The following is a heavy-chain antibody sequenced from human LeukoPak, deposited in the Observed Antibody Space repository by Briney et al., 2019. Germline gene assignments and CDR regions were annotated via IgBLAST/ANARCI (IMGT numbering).Heavy chain of an antibody. CDR3: ARGGKVAAHRIIDY. CDR2: ISSSSSYI. CDR1: GFTFSSYS. D-gene: IGHD6-6*01. Sequence: PGGSLRLSCAASGFTFSSYSMNWVRQAPGKGLEWVSSISSSSSYIYYADSVKGRFTISRDNAKNSLYLQMNSLRAEDTAVYYCARGGKVAAHRIIDYWGQGTLVTVSS. J-gene: IGHJ4*02. V-gene: IGHV3-21*01.